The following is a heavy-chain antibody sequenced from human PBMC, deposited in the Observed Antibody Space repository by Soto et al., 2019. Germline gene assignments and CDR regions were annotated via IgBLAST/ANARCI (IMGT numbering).Heavy chain of an antibody. D-gene: IGHD5-12*01. CDR2: ISWNSGQL. Sequence: EVLLVESGGGLVQPDRPLRLSCAASGFNFENYAMHWVRQAPGKGLAWVSGISWNSGQLDYAGSVRGRFTISRDNGKNSLYLEMNSLRPDYTALYFCAKDESTGEYSYDRYMDVWGRGTTVIVSS. J-gene: IGHJ6*03. CDR1: GFNFENYA. V-gene: IGHV3-9*01. CDR3: AKDESTGEYSYDRYMDV.